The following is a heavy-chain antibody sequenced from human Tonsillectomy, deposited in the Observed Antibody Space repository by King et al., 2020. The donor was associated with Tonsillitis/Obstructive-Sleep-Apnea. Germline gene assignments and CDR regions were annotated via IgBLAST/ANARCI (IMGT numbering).Heavy chain of an antibody. V-gene: IGHV2-70*15. J-gene: IGHJ3*02. D-gene: IGHD5-18*01. CDR1: GFSLSTIGMC. CDR3: ARIQPRGYSYGPDDAFDI. CDR2: IDWDDDK. Sequence: QVTLKESGPALVKPTQTLTLTCTFSGFSLSTIGMCVSWIRQPPGKALEWLARIDWDDDKYYTTSLKTRLTISKETSKNQVVLTMPNMDPVDTATYYCARIQPRGYSYGPDDAFDIWGQGTMVTVSS.